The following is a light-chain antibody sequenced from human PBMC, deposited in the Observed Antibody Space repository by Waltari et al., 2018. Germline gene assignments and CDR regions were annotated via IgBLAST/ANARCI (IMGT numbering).Light chain of an antibody. CDR1: QSVSRT. V-gene: IGKV3-20*01. Sequence: EIVLTQSPGTLSLSTGERATLSCRASQSVSRTLAWYQQKPGQAPRLLIYGASTRATGIPERFSGGGSGTDFSLTISRLEPEDFAVYYCQHYVRLPVTFGQGTKVEIK. CDR3: QHYVRLPVT. J-gene: IGKJ1*01. CDR2: GAS.